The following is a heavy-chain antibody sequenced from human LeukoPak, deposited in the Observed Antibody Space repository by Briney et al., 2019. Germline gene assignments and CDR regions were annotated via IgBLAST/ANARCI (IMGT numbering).Heavy chain of an antibody. CDR2: IYSGGST. V-gene: IGHV3-53*01. J-gene: IGHJ4*02. CDR1: GVTVSSNY. Sequence: PGGSLRLSCAASGVTVSSNYISWVRQAPGKGLEWVSVIYSGGSTYYADSVKGRFTISRDNSQNTLYLQMNSLRAEDTAVYYCASGGKVGNFDYWGQGTLVTVSS. D-gene: IGHD3-16*01. CDR3: ASGGKVGNFDY.